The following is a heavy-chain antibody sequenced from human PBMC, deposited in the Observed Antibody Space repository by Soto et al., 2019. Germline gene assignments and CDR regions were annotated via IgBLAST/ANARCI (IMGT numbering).Heavy chain of an antibody. D-gene: IGHD3-10*01. V-gene: IGHV3-11*05. CDR3: ASYGSEQSSDY. J-gene: IGHJ4*02. CDR1: GFTFSDYY. CDR2: ISSSSSYT. Sequence: QVQLVESGGGLVKPGGSLRLSCAASGFTFSDYYMSWIRQAPGQGLEWVSYISSSSSYTNYADSVKGRFTISRDNANNSLYLQMNSLRAEDTSVYYCASYGSEQSSDYWGQGTLVTVSS.